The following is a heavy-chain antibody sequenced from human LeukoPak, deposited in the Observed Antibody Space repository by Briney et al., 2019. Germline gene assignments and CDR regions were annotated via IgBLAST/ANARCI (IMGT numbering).Heavy chain of an antibody. V-gene: IGHV4-59*12. D-gene: IGHD3-22*01. CDR1: GGSISSYY. CDR3: ALLITIIGVSAFDI. CDR2: IYYSGST. J-gene: IGHJ3*02. Sequence: SETLSLTCTVSGGSISSYYWSWIRQPPGKGLEWIGYIYYSGSTNYNPSLKSRVTISVDTSKNQFSLKRSSVTAADTAVYYCALLITIIGVSAFDIWGQGTMVTVSS.